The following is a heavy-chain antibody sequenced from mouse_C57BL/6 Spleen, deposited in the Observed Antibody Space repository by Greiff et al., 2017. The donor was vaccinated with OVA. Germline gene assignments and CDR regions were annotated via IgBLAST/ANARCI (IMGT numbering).Heavy chain of an antibody. Sequence: EVQLQQSGAELVRPGASVKLSCTASGFNIKDDYMHWVKQRPEQGLEWIGWIDPENGDTEYASKFQGKATITADTSSNTAYLQLSSLTSEDTAVYYCTTYYYGSSPEAYWGQGTLVTVSA. CDR2: IDPENGDT. CDR1: GFNIKDDY. V-gene: IGHV14-4*01. D-gene: IGHD1-1*01. J-gene: IGHJ3*01. CDR3: TTYYYGSSPEAY.